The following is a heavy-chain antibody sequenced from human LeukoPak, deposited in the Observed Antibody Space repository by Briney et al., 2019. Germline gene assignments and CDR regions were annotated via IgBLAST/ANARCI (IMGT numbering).Heavy chain of an antibody. D-gene: IGHD3-10*01. Sequence: GGSLRLSCAASGFTFSSYAMHWVRQAPGKGLEWVAVISYDGSNKYYADSVKGRFTISRDNSKNTLYLQMNSLRAEDTAVYYCAAASYYYGSGSYVRFWGQGTLVTVSS. V-gene: IGHV3-30-3*01. CDR1: GFTFSSYA. CDR3: AAASYYYGSGSYVRF. CDR2: ISYDGSNK. J-gene: IGHJ4*02.